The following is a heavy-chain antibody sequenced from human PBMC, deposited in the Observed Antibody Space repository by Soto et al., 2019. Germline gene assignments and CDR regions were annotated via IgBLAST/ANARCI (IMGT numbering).Heavy chain of an antibody. CDR3: ARGDLAGATSFDY. J-gene: IGHJ4*02. D-gene: IGHD1-26*01. CDR1: GGSISSGSYF. CDR2: IYYSGST. Sequence: QVQLQESGPGLVRPSQTLSLTCTVSGGSISSGSYFWTWIRQHPGKGLEWIGYIYYSGSTYYNPSFKSRVTISVDTSKNQFSLKLTCVTAADTAVYYCARGDLAGATSFDYWGQGTLVTVSS. V-gene: IGHV4-31*03.